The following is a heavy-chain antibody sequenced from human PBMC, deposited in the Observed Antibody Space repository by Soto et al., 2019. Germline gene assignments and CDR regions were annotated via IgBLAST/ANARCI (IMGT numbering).Heavy chain of an antibody. Sequence: PSETLSLTCSVSGADINTYSWTWIRQPAGKGLEWIGRIYTSASINYNPFLKGRVTLSVDTSTNQVSLRLASVTAADTAIHYCARDREAGYTYYYGMDVWGQGTTVTVSS. D-gene: IGHD5-12*01. CDR3: ARDREAGYTYYYGMDV. V-gene: IGHV4-4*07. CDR2: IYTSASI. CDR1: GADINTYS. J-gene: IGHJ6*02.